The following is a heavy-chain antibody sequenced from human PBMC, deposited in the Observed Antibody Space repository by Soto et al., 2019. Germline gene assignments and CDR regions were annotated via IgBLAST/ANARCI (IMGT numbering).Heavy chain of an antibody. CDR1: GFTLTSSYA. V-gene: IGHV3-23*01. D-gene: IGHD3-3*01. CDR3: AKHHLVLRFLEWLLRVHYGMDV. Sequence: GGSLRLSCAASGFTLTSSYAMSWVRQAPGKGLEWVSAISGSGGSTYYADSVKGRFTISRDNSKNTLYLQMNSLRAEDTAVYYCAKHHLVLRFLEWLLRVHYGMDVWGQGTTVTVSS. CDR2: ISGSGGST. J-gene: IGHJ6*02.